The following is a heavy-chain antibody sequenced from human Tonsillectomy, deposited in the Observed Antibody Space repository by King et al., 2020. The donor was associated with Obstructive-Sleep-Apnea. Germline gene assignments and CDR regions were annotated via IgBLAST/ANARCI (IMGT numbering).Heavy chain of an antibody. Sequence: QLQESGPGLVKPSETLSLTCTVSGGSISSSSYYWGWIRQPPGKGLEWVGGIDYSGSTYYTPSLKSRVTISVDTSKNQFSLKLSSVTAADTAVYYCATPRRSGDFDYWGQGTLVTVSS. V-gene: IGHV4-39*07. CDR2: IDYSGST. J-gene: IGHJ4*02. CDR1: GGSISSSSYY. CDR3: ATPRRSGDFDY.